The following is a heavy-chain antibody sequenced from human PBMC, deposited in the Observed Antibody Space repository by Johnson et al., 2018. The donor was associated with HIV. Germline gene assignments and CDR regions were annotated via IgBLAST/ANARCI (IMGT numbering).Heavy chain of an antibody. V-gene: IGHV3-7*03. Sequence: VQLVESGGGLVQPGGSLRLSCAASGFTFSSYWMSWVRQAPGKGLEWVANIKQDGSEKYYVDSVKGRFTISRDNSKNTLYLQMNSLRAEDTAVYYCAKRSGSYAFEIWGQGTMVTVSS. J-gene: IGHJ3*02. CDR3: AKRSGSYAFEI. D-gene: IGHD3-22*01. CDR1: GFTFSSYW. CDR2: IKQDGSEK.